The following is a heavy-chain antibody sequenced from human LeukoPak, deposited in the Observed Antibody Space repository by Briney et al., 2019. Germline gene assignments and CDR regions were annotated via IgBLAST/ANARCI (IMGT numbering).Heavy chain of an antibody. J-gene: IGHJ6*03. V-gene: IGHV1-2*02. Sequence: ASVKVSCKASGYTFTSYYMHWGRQAPGQGLEWMGWINPNSGGTNYAQKFQGRVTMTRYTSISTAYMELSRLRSDDTAVYYCARDSLFGGPTYYYYYMDVWGKGTTVTISS. CDR2: INPNSGGT. CDR1: GYTFTSYY. D-gene: IGHD3-16*01. CDR3: ARDSLFGGPTYYYYYMDV.